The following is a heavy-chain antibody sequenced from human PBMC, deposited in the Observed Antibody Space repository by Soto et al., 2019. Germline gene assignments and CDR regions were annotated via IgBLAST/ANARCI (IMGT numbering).Heavy chain of an antibody. CDR1: GFTVSSNY. Sequence: GGSLRLSCAASGFTVSSNYMTWVRQAPGKGLEWVSIIYGNYNTHYADSVKGRFSISRDNSKNTVYLQMSSLRAEDTAVYYCAGGTMVTTAFDYWGQGTLVTVSS. V-gene: IGHV3-53*01. J-gene: IGHJ4*02. CDR3: AGGTMVTTAFDY. D-gene: IGHD4-17*01. CDR2: IYGNYNT.